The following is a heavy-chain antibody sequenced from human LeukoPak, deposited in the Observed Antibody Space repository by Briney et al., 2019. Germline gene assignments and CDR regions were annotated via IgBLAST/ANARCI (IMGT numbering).Heavy chain of an antibody. Sequence: PGGSLRLSCAASGFTFSSYGMHWVRRAPGKGLEWVAVIWYDGSNKYYADSVKGRFTISRDNSKNTLYLQMNSLRAEDTAVYYCARESRIVVVPAAIRWFDPWGQGTLVTVSS. CDR3: ARESRIVVVPAAIRWFDP. D-gene: IGHD2-2*01. J-gene: IGHJ5*02. CDR1: GFTFSSYG. CDR2: IWYDGSNK. V-gene: IGHV3-33*01.